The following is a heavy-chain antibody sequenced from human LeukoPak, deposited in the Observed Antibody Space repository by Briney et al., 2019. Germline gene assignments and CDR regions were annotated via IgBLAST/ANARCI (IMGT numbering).Heavy chain of an antibody. CDR3: ARGGAYFDY. CDR2: INGGGSST. Sequence: GGSLRLSCAASGFTFSSYWMHWVRQAPGKGLVWVSRINGGGSSTRYADSVKGRFTISRDNAKNTLYLQMNSLTAEDTAVYYCARGGAYFDYWGQGTLVTVSS. CDR1: GFTFSSYW. D-gene: IGHD1-26*01. V-gene: IGHV3-74*01. J-gene: IGHJ4*02.